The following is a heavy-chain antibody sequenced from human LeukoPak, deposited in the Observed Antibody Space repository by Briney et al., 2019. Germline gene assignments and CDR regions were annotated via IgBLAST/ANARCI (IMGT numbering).Heavy chain of an antibody. CDR1: GITFSNAW. Sequence: GGSLRLSCAASGITFSNAWMTWVRQAPGKGLEWVGRIKSKTDGGTIDYAAPVKGRFTISTDDSKSTLYLQLNSLKTEDSAVYYCTTASVTVQARGAFDIWGQGTMVTVSS. V-gene: IGHV3-15*01. J-gene: IGHJ3*02. D-gene: IGHD4-17*01. CDR2: IKSKTDGGTI. CDR3: TTASVTVQARGAFDI.